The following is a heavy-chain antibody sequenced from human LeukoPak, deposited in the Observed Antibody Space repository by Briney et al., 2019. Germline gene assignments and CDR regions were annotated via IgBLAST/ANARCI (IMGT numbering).Heavy chain of an antibody. D-gene: IGHD3-10*01. J-gene: IGHJ5*02. CDR2: LSYSGRT. CDR1: GGSINNYY. V-gene: IGHV4-59*01. CDR3: ARGPWFGEIAQFDP. Sequence: SETLSLTCTVSGGSINNYYWSWIRQPPGKGLECIGYLSYSGRTNYSPTLKSRVTISVHTSKNQFSLKLSSVTAADTAVYYCARGPWFGEIAQFDPWGQGTLVTVSS.